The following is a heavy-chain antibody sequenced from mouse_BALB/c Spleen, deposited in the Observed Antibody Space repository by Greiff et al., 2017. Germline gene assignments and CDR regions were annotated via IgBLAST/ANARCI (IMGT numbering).Heavy chain of an antibody. D-gene: IGHD2-4*01. CDR3: ARSGKSVYYDYFDY. Sequence: VQLQQSGAELARPGASVKLSCKASGYTFTSYWMQWVKQRPGQGLEWIGAIYPGDGDTRYTQKFKGKATLTADKSSSTAYMQLSSLASEDSAVYYCARSGKSVYYDYFDYWGQGTTLTVSS. CDR1: GYTFTSYW. J-gene: IGHJ2*01. CDR2: IYPGDGDT. V-gene: IGHV1-87*01.